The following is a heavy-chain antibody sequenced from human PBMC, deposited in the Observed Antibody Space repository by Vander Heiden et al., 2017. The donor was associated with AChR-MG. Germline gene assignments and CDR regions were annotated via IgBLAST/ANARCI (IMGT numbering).Heavy chain of an antibody. CDR3: ARRGDSSGYYYIDWYFDL. J-gene: IGHJ2*01. CDR1: GGTFSSYA. CDR2: IIPIFGTA. V-gene: IGHV1-69*01. D-gene: IGHD3-22*01. Sequence: QVQLVQSGAEVKKPGSSVKVSCKASGGTFSSYAISWVRQDPGQGLEWMGGIIPIFGTANYAQKFQGRVTITADESTSTAYMELSSLRSEDTAVYYCARRGDSSGYYYIDWYFDLWGRGTLVTVSS.